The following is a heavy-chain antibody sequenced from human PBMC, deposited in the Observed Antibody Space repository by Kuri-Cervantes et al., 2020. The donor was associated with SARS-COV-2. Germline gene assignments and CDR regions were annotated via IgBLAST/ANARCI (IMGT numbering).Heavy chain of an antibody. V-gene: IGHV3-30-3*01. CDR3: ARGLEVAGYNWFDP. J-gene: IGHJ5*02. CDR2: ISYDGNNK. Sequence: GESLKISCAASGFTFSSYAMHWVRQAPGKGLEWVAVISYDGNNKYYADSVKGRVTISRDSSKNTLYLQMNSLKTEDTAVYYCARGLEVAGYNWFDPWGRGPLVTVSS. D-gene: IGHD2-15*01. CDR1: GFTFSSYA.